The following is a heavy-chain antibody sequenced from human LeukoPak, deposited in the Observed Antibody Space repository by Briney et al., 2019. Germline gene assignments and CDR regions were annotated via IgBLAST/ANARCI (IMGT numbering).Heavy chain of an antibody. Sequence: PGGSLRLSCAASGFIFGSYWMHWVRQAPGKGLVWVSRISSDGSTTSYADSVKGRFTISRDNAKNTLYLQMSSLRAEDTAVYYCARRGGSYNDYWGQGTLVTVSS. V-gene: IGHV3-74*01. CDR1: GFIFGSYW. CDR3: ARRGGSYNDY. CDR2: ISSDGSTT. J-gene: IGHJ4*02. D-gene: IGHD1-26*01.